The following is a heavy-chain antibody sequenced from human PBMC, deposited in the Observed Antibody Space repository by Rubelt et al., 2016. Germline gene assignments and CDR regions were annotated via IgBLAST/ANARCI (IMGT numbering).Heavy chain of an antibody. Sequence: EVQLVESGGGLVKPGGSLRLSCVDSGFSFSSNSMNWVRQAPGKGPEWVSFISSSSSIIHYADSVKGRLTISRDNAKNSVYLQMNSLRAEDTAVYYCAKGKAKVASVFEDWGQGTLVTVSS. CDR3: AKGKAKVASVFED. V-gene: IGHV3-48*04. CDR1: GFSFSSNS. J-gene: IGHJ4*02. CDR2: ISSSSSII. D-gene: IGHD5-12*01.